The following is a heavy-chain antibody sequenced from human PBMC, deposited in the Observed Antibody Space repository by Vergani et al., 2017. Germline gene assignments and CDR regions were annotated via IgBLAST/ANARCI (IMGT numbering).Heavy chain of an antibody. D-gene: IGHD2-2*01. J-gene: IGHJ3*02. CDR2: IYCTGST. CDR1: GGSISGYY. V-gene: IGHV4-59*01. Sequence: QVQLQESGPGLVKPSETLSLTCTVSGGSISGYYWSWIRQPAGKGLEWIGYIYCTGSTNYSPSLKSRVTISVDTSKNQFSLKLSSVTAADTAVYYCARATLGYCSSTSCYGKALDIWGQGTMVTVSS. CDR3: ARATLGYCSSTSCYGKALDI.